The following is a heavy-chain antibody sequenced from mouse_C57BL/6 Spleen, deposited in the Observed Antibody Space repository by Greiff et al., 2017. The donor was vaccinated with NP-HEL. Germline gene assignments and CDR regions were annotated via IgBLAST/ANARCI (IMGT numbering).Heavy chain of an antibody. CDR3: ARGGDGYPFAY. J-gene: IGHJ3*01. CDR2: ISSGSSTN. V-gene: IGHV5-17*01. Sequence: EVMLVESGGGLVKPGGSLKLSCAASGFTFSDYGMHWVRQAPEKGLEWVAYISSGSSTNYYADTVKGRFTLSKDNAKNTLFLQMTSLRSEDTAIYYCARGGDGYPFAYWGQGTLVTVSA. CDR1: GFTFSDYG. D-gene: IGHD2-3*01.